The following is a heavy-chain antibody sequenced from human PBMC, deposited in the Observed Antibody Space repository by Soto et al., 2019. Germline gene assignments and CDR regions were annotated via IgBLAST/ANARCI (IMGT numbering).Heavy chain of an antibody. D-gene: IGHD4-17*01. CDR3: ARDEYGDPGY. CDR1: GYTFTRYV. V-gene: IGHV1-18*01. Sequence: QVQLVQSGAEVKKPGASVKVSCKASGYTFTRYVISWVRQAPGQGLEWMGWISAYNGKTNYALKLQGRVTITTDTSTSTAYMELRSRSCDDTAVYYCARDEYGDPGYWGPGTLVTVSS. J-gene: IGHJ4*02. CDR2: ISAYNGKT.